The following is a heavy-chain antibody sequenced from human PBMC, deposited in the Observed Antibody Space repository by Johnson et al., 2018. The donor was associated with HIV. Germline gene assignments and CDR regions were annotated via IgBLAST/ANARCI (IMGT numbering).Heavy chain of an antibody. Sequence: VQLVESGGGLVKPGGSLKLSCAASGFTFSASGMHWVRQASGKGLEWVGHIRSKANNYATAYAAPVKGRFTISRDNSKNILYLQMNSLRPEDTAVYYCARGGGVVGNAFDIWGQGTMVTVSS. CDR2: IRSKANNYAT. CDR1: GFTFSASG. D-gene: IGHD1-26*01. CDR3: ARGGGVVGNAFDI. V-gene: IGHV3-73*01. J-gene: IGHJ3*02.